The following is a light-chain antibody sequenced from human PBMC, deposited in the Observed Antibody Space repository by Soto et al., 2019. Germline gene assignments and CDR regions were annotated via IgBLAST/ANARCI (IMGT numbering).Light chain of an antibody. CDR1: SSNIGAGYD. Sequence: QSVLTQPPSVSGAPGQRVTISSTGSSSNIGAGYDVHWYQQLPGTAPKLLIYGNSNRPSGVPDRFSGSKSGTSASLAITGLQAEDEADYYCQSYDSSLSGSYVLGTGTKLTVL. J-gene: IGLJ1*01. V-gene: IGLV1-40*01. CDR3: QSYDSSLSGSYV. CDR2: GNS.